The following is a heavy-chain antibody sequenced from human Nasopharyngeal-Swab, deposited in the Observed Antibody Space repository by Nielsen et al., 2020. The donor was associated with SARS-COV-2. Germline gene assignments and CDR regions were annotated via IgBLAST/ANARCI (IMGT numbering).Heavy chain of an antibody. CDR3: AKEVAHCSSTSCRHYYYGMDV. D-gene: IGHD2-2*01. CDR2: ISGSGGST. J-gene: IGHJ6*02. CDR1: GFTFSSYA. V-gene: IGHV3-23*01. Sequence: GESLKISCAASGFTFSSYAMSWVRQAPGKGLEWVSAISGSGGSTYYADSVKGRFTISRDNSKNTLYLQMNSLRAEDTAVYYCAKEVAHCSSTSCRHYYYGMDVWGQGTTVTVSS.